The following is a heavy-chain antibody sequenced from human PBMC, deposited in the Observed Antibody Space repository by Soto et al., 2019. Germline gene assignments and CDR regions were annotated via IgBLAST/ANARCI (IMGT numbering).Heavy chain of an antibody. Sequence: QMQLVQSGGGVVQPGRSLRLSCAASGFTFDTYEMNWVRQAPGKGLEWVAMISFAGTNDYYADSVKGRFTISRDNSNNTLFLHMNSLRVEDTAVYCCARDMNWLDPWGQGSLVTVAS. CDR2: ISFAGTND. CDR1: GFTFDTYE. CDR3: ARDMNWLDP. J-gene: IGHJ5*02. V-gene: IGHV3-30-3*01.